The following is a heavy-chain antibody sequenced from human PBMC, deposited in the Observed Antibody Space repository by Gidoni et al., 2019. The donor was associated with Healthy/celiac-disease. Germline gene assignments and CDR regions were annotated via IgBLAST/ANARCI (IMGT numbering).Heavy chain of an antibody. Sequence: DGLEWIGRIYYSVSTYYNPSLKSRVTISVDTSKNQFSLKLSSVTAADTAVYYCARQGYCTNGVCPTHMVRGGRSRFDPWGQGTLVTVSS. CDR2: IYYSVST. D-gene: IGHD2-8*01. V-gene: IGHV4-39*01. J-gene: IGHJ5*02. CDR3: ARQGYCTNGVCPTHMVRGGRSRFDP.